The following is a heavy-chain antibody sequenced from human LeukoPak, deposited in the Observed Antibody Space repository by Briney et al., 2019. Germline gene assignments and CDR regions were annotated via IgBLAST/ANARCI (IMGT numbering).Heavy chain of an antibody. V-gene: IGHV1-24*01. Sequence: GASVKVSCKVSGYTLTELSMHWVRQAPGKGLEWMGGFDPEDGETIYAQKFQGRVTMTEDTSTDTAYMELSSLRSEDTAVYYCATDLDYDSSGNGAFDIWGQGTMVTVSS. CDR3: ATDLDYDSSGNGAFDI. CDR2: FDPEDGET. D-gene: IGHD3-22*01. CDR1: GYTLTELS. J-gene: IGHJ3*02.